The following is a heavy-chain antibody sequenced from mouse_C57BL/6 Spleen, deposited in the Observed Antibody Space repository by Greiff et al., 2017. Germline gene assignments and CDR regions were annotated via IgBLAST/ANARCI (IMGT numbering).Heavy chain of an antibody. J-gene: IGHJ3*01. V-gene: IGHV1-19*01. CDR1: GYTFTDYY. CDR2: INPYNGGT. Sequence: EVQLQQSGPVLVKPGALVKMSCKASGYTFTDYYMTWVKQSHGKSLEWIGVINPYNGGTSYNQKFKGKATLTVDTSSSTAYMELNSLTSEDSAVYYCARSRAAQDYRFAYWGQGTLVTVSA. D-gene: IGHD3-2*02. CDR3: ARSRAAQDYRFAY.